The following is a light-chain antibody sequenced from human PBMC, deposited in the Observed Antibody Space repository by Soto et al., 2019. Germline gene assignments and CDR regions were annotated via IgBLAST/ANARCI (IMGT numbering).Light chain of an antibody. CDR1: QSISSY. CDR3: QQSYSTPRT. CDR2: AAS. Sequence: DIQMTQPPSSLSASVGDRVTITCRASQSISSYLNWYQQKPGKAPKRLIYAASSLQSGVPSRFSGSGSGTDFTLTISSLQPEDFATYYCQQSYSTPRTFGQGTKVDIK. J-gene: IGKJ1*01. V-gene: IGKV1-39*01.